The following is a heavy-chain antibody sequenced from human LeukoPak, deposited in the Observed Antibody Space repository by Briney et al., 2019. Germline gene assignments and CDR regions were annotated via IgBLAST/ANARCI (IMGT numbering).Heavy chain of an antibody. CDR3: AAGYLSSWYYFDY. Sequence: GGSLRLSCAASGFTFSNYWVHWVRQAPGKGLVWVSRINFDGTRINYADSVKGRFTISRDNAKNTLYLEMNSLRAEDTAVYYCAAGYLSSWYYFDYWGQGTLVTVSS. D-gene: IGHD6-13*01. J-gene: IGHJ4*02. CDR2: INFDGTRI. CDR1: GFTFSNYW. V-gene: IGHV3-74*01.